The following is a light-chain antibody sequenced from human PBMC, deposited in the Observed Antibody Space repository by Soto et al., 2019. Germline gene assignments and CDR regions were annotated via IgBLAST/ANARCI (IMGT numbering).Light chain of an antibody. CDR3: QQSYSTLWT. Sequence: DIEMTQAPSSLSASVGDRVTLTCRASQSISGFLSWYQQKPGKAPKLLIYATSSLQSGVPSRFSGSGSGTDFTLTISSLQPEDCASYYCQQSYSTLWTFGQGTKVEVK. J-gene: IGKJ1*01. V-gene: IGKV1-39*01. CDR1: QSISGF. CDR2: ATS.